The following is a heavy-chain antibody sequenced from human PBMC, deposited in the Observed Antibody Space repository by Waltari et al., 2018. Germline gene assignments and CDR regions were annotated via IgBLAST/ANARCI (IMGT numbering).Heavy chain of an antibody. CDR2: VIPSFGTA. J-gene: IGHJ4*02. D-gene: IGHD2-2*01. CDR1: GGTFSSYA. Sequence: QVQLVQSGAEVKKPGSSVKVSCKASGGTFSSYAISWVRQAPGQGLEWMGGVIPSFGTANYAQKFQGRVTITADKSTSTAYMELSSLRSEDTAVYYCARPYCSSTSCLYYFDYWGQGTLVTVSS. CDR3: ARPYCSSTSCLYYFDY. V-gene: IGHV1-69*14.